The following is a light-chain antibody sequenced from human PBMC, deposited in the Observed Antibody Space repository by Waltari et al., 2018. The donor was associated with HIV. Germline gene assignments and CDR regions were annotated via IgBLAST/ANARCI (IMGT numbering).Light chain of an antibody. CDR2: YDV. V-gene: IGLV3-21*04. Sequence: SSVLTQPPSVSVAPGETAIITCVGPPIEDKSLYWSQQKPGEAPPLVSQYDVELPSGVPERIAASKSGQTANLTITRVEAGDEADYLCQVWDSDSRSVVFGGGTNLTVL. CDR1: PIEDKS. J-gene: IGLJ2*01. CDR3: QVWDSDSRSVV.